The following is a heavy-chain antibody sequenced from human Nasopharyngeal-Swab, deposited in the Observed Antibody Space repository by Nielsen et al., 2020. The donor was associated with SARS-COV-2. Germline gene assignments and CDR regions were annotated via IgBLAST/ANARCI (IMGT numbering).Heavy chain of an antibody. CDR1: GGSFSSYA. V-gene: IGHV1-69*04. J-gene: IGHJ6*02. CDR3: ARGNEGAAAGTGYYYYGMDV. CDR2: IIPMLGIA. Sequence: SVKTPCRASGGSFSSYAISRSPQAPRQGLEWLGRIIPMLGIANYAQKSEGRVTITANKSTSTAYVELSSLRSEDTAVYYCARGNEGAAAGTGYYYYGMDVWGQGTTVTVSS. D-gene: IGHD6-13*01.